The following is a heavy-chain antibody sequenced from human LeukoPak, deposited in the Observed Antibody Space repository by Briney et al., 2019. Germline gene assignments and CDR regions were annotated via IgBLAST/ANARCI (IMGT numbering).Heavy chain of an antibody. CDR3: ARDRDYYDSSGYQVAHYYHGMDV. D-gene: IGHD3-22*01. Sequence: PSETLSLTCTVSGGSISSGDYYWCWIRQPPGKGLEWIGNSYYSGSSYYNPSLKSRVTISVDTSKNQFSLKLSSVTAADTAVYYCARDRDYYDSSGYQVAHYYHGMDVWGQGTTVTVPS. J-gene: IGHJ6*02. CDR1: GGSISSGDYY. V-gene: IGHV4-30-4*01. CDR2: SYYSGSS.